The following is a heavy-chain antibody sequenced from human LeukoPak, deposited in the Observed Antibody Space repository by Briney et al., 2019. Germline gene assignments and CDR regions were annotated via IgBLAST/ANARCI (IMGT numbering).Heavy chain of an antibody. CDR3: ARTPGGSRTNWFDP. Sequence: ASVKVSCKASGYTFTSYYMHWVRQAPGQGLEWMGIINPSGGSTNYAQKLQGRVTMTTDTSTSTAYMELRSLRSDDTAVYYCARTPGGSRTNWFDPWGQGTLVTVSS. D-gene: IGHD3-16*01. CDR1: GYTFTSYY. CDR2: INPSGGST. J-gene: IGHJ5*02. V-gene: IGHV1-46*01.